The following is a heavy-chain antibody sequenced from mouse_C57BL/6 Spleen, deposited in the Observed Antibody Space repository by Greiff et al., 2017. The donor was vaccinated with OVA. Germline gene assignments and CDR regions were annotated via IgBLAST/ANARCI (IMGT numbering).Heavy chain of an antibody. V-gene: IGHV1-80*01. CDR3: ARSGDGYDDYAMDY. CDR1: GYAFSSYW. D-gene: IGHD2-2*01. Sequence: VQLVESGAELVKPGASVKISCKASGYAFSSYWMNWVKQRPGKGLEWIGQIYPGDGDTNYNGKFKGKATLTADKSSSTAYMQLSSLTSEDSAVYFCARSGDGYDDYAMDYWGQGTSVTVSS. J-gene: IGHJ4*01. CDR2: IYPGDGDT.